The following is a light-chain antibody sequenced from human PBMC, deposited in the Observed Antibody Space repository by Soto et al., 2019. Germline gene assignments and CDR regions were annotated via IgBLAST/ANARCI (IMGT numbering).Light chain of an antibody. V-gene: IGLV2-14*01. J-gene: IGLJ2*01. CDR1: SSDVGGYNY. CDR3: SSYTSSNTLVV. CDR2: EVS. Sequence: QSVLTQPASVSGSPGQSITISCTGTSSDVGGYNYVSWYQQHPGKAPKLMIYEVSNRPSGVSNRFSGSKSGNTASLTISGLQTEDEADYYCSSYTSSNTLVVFGGGTKLTVL.